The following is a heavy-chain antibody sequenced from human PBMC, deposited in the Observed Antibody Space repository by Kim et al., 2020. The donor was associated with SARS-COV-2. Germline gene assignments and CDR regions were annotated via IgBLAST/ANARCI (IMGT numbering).Heavy chain of an antibody. CDR3: TTGTWIQLWLADY. CDR1: RFIFSDAW. Sequence: GGSLRLSCTASRFIFSDAWMSWVRQAPGKGLEWVGHIKSKTDGGTADYAAPVKGRLTISRDDSENTVYLQMNSLKTEDTAMYYCTTGTWIQLWLADYWGQGTLVTVSS. D-gene: IGHD5-18*01. V-gene: IGHV3-15*01. CDR2: IKSKTDGGTA. J-gene: IGHJ4*02.